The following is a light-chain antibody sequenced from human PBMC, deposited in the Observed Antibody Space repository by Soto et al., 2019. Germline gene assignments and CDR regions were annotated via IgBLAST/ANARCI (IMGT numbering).Light chain of an antibody. CDR2: EVN. Sequence: QLVLTQPPSASGSPGQSVTISCTGTSSDVGGYNFVSWFQQNPGKAPKLIIYEVNKRPSGVPDRFFGSKSGNTASLTVSGLQAEDEADYYCNSYAGSNNFVVFGGGTKLTVL. CDR1: SSDVGGYNF. CDR3: NSYAGSNNFVV. J-gene: IGLJ2*01. V-gene: IGLV2-8*01.